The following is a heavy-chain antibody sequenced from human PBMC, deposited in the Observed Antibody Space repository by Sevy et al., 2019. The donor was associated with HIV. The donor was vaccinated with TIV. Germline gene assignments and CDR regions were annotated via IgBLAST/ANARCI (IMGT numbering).Heavy chain of an antibody. J-gene: IGHJ4*02. D-gene: IGHD3-22*01. Sequence: GGSLRLSCAASGFTFSNYDMHWVRQAPGKGLEWVANIKQDESEKYYVASVKGRFTISRDNVKNSLYLQMNSLRPEDTAVYYCARGNSGSFDYWGQGTLVTVSS. V-gene: IGHV3-7*04. CDR1: GFTFSNYD. CDR2: IKQDESEK. CDR3: ARGNSGSFDY.